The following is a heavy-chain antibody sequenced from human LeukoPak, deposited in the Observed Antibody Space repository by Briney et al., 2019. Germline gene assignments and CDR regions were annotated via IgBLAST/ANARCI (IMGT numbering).Heavy chain of an antibody. D-gene: IGHD4-17*01. Sequence: PGGSLRLSCAASGVSFSTYGMHWVRQAPGKGLEWVAVISDDGSNKYYADSVKGRFTISRDNSKNTLYLQMNSLRAEDTAVYYCAKVHRMTTGGYFDYWGQGTLVTVSS. J-gene: IGHJ4*02. CDR1: GVSFSTYG. V-gene: IGHV3-30*18. CDR2: ISDDGSNK. CDR3: AKVHRMTTGGYFDY.